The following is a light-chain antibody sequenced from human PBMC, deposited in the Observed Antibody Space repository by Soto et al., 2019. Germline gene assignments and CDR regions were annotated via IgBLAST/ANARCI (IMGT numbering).Light chain of an antibody. CDR1: NSNIGAGYD. CDR3: QSYDTGLIVWL. J-gene: IGLJ3*02. V-gene: IGLV1-40*01. Sequence: QSVLTQPTSVSGAPGQRVTIFCTGSNSNIGAGYDVHWYQQLPGTAPKLLIFGSINRPSGVPDRFSGSKSGTSASLAITGLQAEDEAEYYCQSYDTGLIVWLFGGGTQLTVL. CDR2: GSI.